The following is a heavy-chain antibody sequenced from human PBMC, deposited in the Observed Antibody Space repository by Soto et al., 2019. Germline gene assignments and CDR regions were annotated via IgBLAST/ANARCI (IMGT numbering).Heavy chain of an antibody. Sequence: SETLSLTCIVSGVSVRSYTWSWVRQPANKGLEWIGRVFSSVSATYNPSLKSRVSISMDTPENRISLKLNSVTAADAGVYFCARDGMTTGDTWGPGTLVTVSS. CDR2: VFSSVSA. CDR1: GVSVRSYT. D-gene: IGHD2-21*02. V-gene: IGHV4-4*07. J-gene: IGHJ4*02. CDR3: ARDGMTTGDT.